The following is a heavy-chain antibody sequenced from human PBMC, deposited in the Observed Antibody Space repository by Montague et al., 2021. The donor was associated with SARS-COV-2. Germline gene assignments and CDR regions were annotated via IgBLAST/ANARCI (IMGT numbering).Heavy chain of an antibody. CDR1: AVSFSSSYYY. CDR3: AIRSGYGGVAFDY. V-gene: IGHV4-39*01. J-gene: IGHJ4*01. Sequence: SETLSLTCTVSAVSFSSSYYYWAWIRQPPGKGLEWIGTFYYGGRTPYYNPSLKSRVTMSVDDQFSLRLTSVTAAETGVYYCAIRSGYGGVAFDYWGHGTLVTVSS. CDR2: FYYGGRTP. D-gene: IGHD4-23*01.